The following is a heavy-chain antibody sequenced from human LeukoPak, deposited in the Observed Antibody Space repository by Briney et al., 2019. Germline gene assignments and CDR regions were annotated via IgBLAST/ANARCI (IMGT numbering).Heavy chain of an antibody. V-gene: IGHV4-61*01. J-gene: IGHJ4*02. CDR3: ATEKYYYDSSGYYSIDY. D-gene: IGHD3-22*01. CDR2: IYTSGST. CDR1: GVSVSSDSHY. Sequence: RASETLSLTCTVSGVSVSSDSHYWSWVRQPPGKGLEWIGRIYTSGSTNYNPSLKSRVTMSVDTSKNQFSLKLSSVTAADTAVYYCATEKYYYDSSGYYSIDYGGQGTLVSVSS.